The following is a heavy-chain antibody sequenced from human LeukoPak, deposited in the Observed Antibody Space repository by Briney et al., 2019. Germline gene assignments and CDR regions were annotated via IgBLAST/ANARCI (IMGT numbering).Heavy chain of an antibody. D-gene: IGHD2/OR15-2a*01. CDR1: AFTFNIYP. J-gene: IGHJ5*02. Sequence: GGSLRLSCAASAFTFNIYPMNWVRLAPGKGLEWVSVISGAGISVYYADSVKGRFTISRDNSKNTLYLQMNSLQGEDTAIYYCAKGDIPGYSNSGSVIGSFDPWGQGTLVTVSS. CDR3: AKGDIPGYSNSGSVIGSFDP. V-gene: IGHV3-23*01. CDR2: ISGAGISV.